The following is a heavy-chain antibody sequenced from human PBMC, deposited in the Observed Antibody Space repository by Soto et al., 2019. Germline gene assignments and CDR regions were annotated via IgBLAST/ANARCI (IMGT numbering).Heavy chain of an antibody. CDR3: ARPTDIVVVFGAFDI. CDR2: IYPGDSDT. J-gene: IGHJ3*02. D-gene: IGHD2-21*01. CDR1: GYSFTSYW. V-gene: IGHV5-51*01. Sequence: PGESLKISCQGSGYSFTSYWIGWVRQMPGKGLEWMGIIYPGDSDTRYSPSFQGQVTISADKSISTAYLQWSSLKASDTAMYYCARPTDIVVVFGAFDIWGQGTMVTVSS.